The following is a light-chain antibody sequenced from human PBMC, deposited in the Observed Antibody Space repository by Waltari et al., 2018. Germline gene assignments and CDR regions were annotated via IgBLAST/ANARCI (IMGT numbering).Light chain of an antibody. CDR3: CSYAGSSRV. CDR2: EGS. J-gene: IGLJ1*01. Sequence: QSALTQPASVSGSPGQSITISCTGTSSDVGSYNLVSWYQQHPGKAPKLLIYEGSKRPSGVPNRFSGSKSGNTASLTISGLQAEDEADYYCCSYAGSSRVFGTGTKVTVL. V-gene: IGLV2-23*01. CDR1: SSDVGSYNL.